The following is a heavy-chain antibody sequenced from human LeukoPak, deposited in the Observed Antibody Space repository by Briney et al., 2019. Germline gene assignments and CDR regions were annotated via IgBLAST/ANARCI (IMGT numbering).Heavy chain of an antibody. CDR3: ARSGSYMTTVTTLDY. V-gene: IGHV5-51*01. J-gene: IGHJ4*02. CDR2: IYPGDSDT. D-gene: IGHD4-11*01. Sequence: GESLKISCKGSGYSFTSYWIGWVRQMPGKGLEWMGIIYPGDSDTRYSPSFQGQVTISADKSISTAYLQWSSLKASDTAMYYCARSGSYMTTVTTLDYWGQGTLVTVSS. CDR1: GYSFTSYW.